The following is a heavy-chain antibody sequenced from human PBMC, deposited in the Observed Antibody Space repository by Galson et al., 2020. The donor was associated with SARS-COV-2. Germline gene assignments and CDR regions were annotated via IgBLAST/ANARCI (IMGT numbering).Heavy chain of an antibody. D-gene: IGHD3-16*01. CDR1: GFTFSSYW. V-gene: IGHV3-74*01. CDR3: ARVPPARSPRLGGAEDA. Sequence: WGSLRLSCAASGFTFSSYWMNWVRQAPGKGLVWVSRINNEGSSTSYADSVTGRFTISRDNAKNTLYLQMTSPRAEDTAVYYCARVPPARSPRLGGAEDAWGQGTLGTVAS. CDR2: INNEGSST. J-gene: IGHJ5*02.